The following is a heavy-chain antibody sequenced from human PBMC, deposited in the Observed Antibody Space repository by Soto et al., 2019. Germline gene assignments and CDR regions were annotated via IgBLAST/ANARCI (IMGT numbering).Heavy chain of an antibody. D-gene: IGHD3-10*01. Sequence: GSLRLSGAASGFTFSSYWMHWVRQAPGKGLVWVSRMNEDGGTTDYADSVKGRFTISRDNAKNTLYLQMNSLRVEDTAVYYCASDLSGRADVWGQGTTVTV. J-gene: IGHJ6*02. CDR3: ASDLSGRADV. V-gene: IGHV3-74*01. CDR1: GFTFSSYW. CDR2: MNEDGGTT.